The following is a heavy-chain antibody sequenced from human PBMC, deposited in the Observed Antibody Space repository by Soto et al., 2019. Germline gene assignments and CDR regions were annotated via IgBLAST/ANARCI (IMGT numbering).Heavy chain of an antibody. Sequence: PGGSLRLSCAASGFTFSSYSMNWVRQAPGKGLEWVSYISSSSSTIYYADSVKGRFTISRDNAKNSLYLQMNSLRAEDTAVYYCASWGTIVRGVTHFYYYYMDVWGKGTTVTVSS. V-gene: IGHV3-48*01. CDR2: ISSSSSTI. J-gene: IGHJ6*03. D-gene: IGHD3-10*01. CDR3: ASWGTIVRGVTHFYYYYMDV. CDR1: GFTFSSYS.